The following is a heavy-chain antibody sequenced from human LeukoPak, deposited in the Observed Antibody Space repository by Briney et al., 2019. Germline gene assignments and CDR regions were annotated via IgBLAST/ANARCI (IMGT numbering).Heavy chain of an antibody. Sequence: PSETLSLTCSVSDGSINSYYWNWIRRPPGKGLEWIGYIYYDGNTNYSPSLKSRVTMSVDTSKNLFSLKVSSVTAADTAVYYCARGRSNYYGMDVWGQGTTVTVSS. CDR3: ARGRSNYYGMDV. CDR1: DGSINSYY. J-gene: IGHJ6*02. V-gene: IGHV4-59*01. CDR2: IYYDGNT. D-gene: IGHD1-26*01.